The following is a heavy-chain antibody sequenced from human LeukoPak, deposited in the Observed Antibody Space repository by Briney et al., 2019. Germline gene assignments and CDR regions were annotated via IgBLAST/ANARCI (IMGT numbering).Heavy chain of an antibody. CDR1: GGSISSGDYY. CDR3: ARERLYDSSGYYSFADAFDI. V-gene: IGHV4-30-4*01. J-gene: IGHJ3*02. CDR2: IYYSGST. D-gene: IGHD3-22*01. Sequence: SETLSLTCTVSGGSISSGDYYWSWIRQPPGKGLEWIGYIYYSGSTYYNPSLKSRVTISVGTSKNQFSLKLSSVTAADTAVYYCARERLYDSSGYYSFADAFDIWGQGTMVTVSS.